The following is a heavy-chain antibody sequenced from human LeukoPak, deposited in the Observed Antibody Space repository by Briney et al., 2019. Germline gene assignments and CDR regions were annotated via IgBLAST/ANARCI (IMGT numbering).Heavy chain of an antibody. CDR2: IRSSGDST. CDR1: GFTFKTYA. Sequence: GGSLRLSCAASGFTFKTYAMSWVRQAPGKGLEWVSSIRSSGDSTYYADSVKGRSTISRDNSRNTLYLQMNSLRAEDTAVYYCAKEVRESAWFYFDYWGQGTLATVSS. CDR3: AKEVRESAWFYFDY. D-gene: IGHD3-10*01. V-gene: IGHV3-23*01. J-gene: IGHJ4*02.